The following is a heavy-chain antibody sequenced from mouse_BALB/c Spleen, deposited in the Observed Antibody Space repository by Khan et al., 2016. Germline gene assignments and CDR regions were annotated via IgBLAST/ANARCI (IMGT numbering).Heavy chain of an antibody. CDR2: IRLKSNNYAT. D-gene: IGHD2-13*01. V-gene: IGHV6-6*02. CDR3: TKLDYYYAMDY. Sequence: QLEESGGGLVQPGGSMKLSCVASGFTFSNYWMNWVRQSPEKGLEWVAEIRLKSNNYATHYAESVKGRFTISRDDSKSSVYLQMNNLRAEDTGLYYCTKLDYYYAMDYWGQGTSVTVSS. CDR1: GFTFSNYW. J-gene: IGHJ4*01.